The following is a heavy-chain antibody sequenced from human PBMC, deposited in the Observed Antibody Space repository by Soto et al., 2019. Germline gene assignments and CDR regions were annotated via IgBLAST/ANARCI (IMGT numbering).Heavy chain of an antibody. CDR2: IIPIFGTA. CDR1: GGTFSSYA. D-gene: IGHD6-19*01. Sequence: QVQLVQSGAEVKKPGSSVKVSCKASGGTFSSYAISWVRQAPGQGLEWMGGIIPIFGTANYAQKFQGRVTITADESTSTGYMELSCLRAEDTAMYHWARPWWGSGKYTGYCYYVMDVWGQGATITVSS. CDR3: ARPWWGSGKYTGYCYYVMDV. V-gene: IGHV1-69*12. J-gene: IGHJ6*01.